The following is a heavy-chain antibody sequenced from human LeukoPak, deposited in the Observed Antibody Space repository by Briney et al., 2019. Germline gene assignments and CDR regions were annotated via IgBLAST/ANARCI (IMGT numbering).Heavy chain of an antibody. Sequence: SVKVSCKASGFTFTTSPMQWVRQARGQRLEWIGWIVVGSGNTNYAQKFQERVTFSRDMSTNTAYMELSSLRFEDTAVYYCATGSGWYSPDYWGQGTLVTVPP. CDR2: IVVGSGNT. J-gene: IGHJ4*02. CDR1: GFTFTTSP. D-gene: IGHD6-19*01. CDR3: ATGSGWYSPDY. V-gene: IGHV1-58*02.